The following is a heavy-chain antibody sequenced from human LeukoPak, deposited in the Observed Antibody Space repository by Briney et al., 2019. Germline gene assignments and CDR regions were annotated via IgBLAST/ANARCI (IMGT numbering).Heavy chain of an antibody. Sequence: ASVKVSCKTSGYNFIDYYVYWVRQAPGQRLEGMGWINPNGGGTNYAQKFQGRVTMTRDTSITTAYMELSSLRSDDTAVYFCARDLAYGDPPSGFDPWGQGTLVTVSS. CDR2: INPNGGGT. CDR3: ARDLAYGDPPSGFDP. D-gene: IGHD4-17*01. V-gene: IGHV1-2*02. CDR1: GYNFIDYY. J-gene: IGHJ5*02.